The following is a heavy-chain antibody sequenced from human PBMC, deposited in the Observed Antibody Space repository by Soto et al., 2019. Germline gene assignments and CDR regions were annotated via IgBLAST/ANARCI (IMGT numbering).Heavy chain of an antibody. Sequence: QVQLVESGGGVVQPGRSLRLSCAASGFTFSFSAMHWVRQAPGKGLEWVTFISYDESNRFYADSVRGRFTISRDNSKNMLYLQMNSLSAEDTAVYYCVRDRGYSSSSLRYCELWGRGTLVTVSS. D-gene: IGHD6-6*01. V-gene: IGHV3-30*04. CDR1: GFTFSFSA. CDR2: ISYDESNR. CDR3: VRDRGYSSSSLRYCEL. J-gene: IGHJ2*01.